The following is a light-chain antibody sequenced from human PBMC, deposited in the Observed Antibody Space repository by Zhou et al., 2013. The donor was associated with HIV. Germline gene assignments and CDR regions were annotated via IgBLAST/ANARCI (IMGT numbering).Light chain of an antibody. CDR3: HQYSRYST. V-gene: IGKV1-5*03. CDR1: QNVGAY. Sequence: DIQMTQSPSTLSASVGDRVTITCRASQNVGAYLAWYQQKRGEAPKLLIYKASNLESGVPSRFSGSGSGTEFTLTINSLQPDDFASYYCHQYSRYSTFGPGTKV. J-gene: IGKJ3*01. CDR2: KAS.